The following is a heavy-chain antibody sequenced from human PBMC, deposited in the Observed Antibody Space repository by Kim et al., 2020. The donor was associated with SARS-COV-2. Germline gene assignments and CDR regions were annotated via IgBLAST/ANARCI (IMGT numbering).Heavy chain of an antibody. V-gene: IGHV4-61*01. D-gene: IGHD5-18*01. CDR3: ASSFTAMAPQLVY. CDR2: IYYSGST. CDR1: GGSVSSGSYY. Sequence: SETLSLTCTVSGGSVSSGSYYWSWIRQPPGKGLEWIGYIYYSGSTNYNPSLKSRVTISVDTSKNQFSLKLSSVTAADTAVYYCASSFTAMAPQLVYWGQGTLVTVSS. J-gene: IGHJ4*02.